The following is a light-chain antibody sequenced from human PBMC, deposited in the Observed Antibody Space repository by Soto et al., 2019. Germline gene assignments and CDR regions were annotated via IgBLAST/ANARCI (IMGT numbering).Light chain of an antibody. V-gene: IGLV2-14*03. CDR2: DVS. J-gene: IGLJ1*01. CDR1: SSDVGGYDY. Sequence: QSVLTQPASVSGSPGQSITISCTGTSSDVGGYDYVSWYQHHPGKAPKLMIYDVSNRPSGVSNRFSGSKSGNTASLTISGLQAEDEADYYCSSHTSSSLYVFGTGTKVTVL. CDR3: SSHTSSSLYV.